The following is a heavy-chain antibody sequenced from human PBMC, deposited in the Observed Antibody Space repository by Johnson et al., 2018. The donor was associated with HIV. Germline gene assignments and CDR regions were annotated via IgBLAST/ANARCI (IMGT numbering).Heavy chain of an antibody. D-gene: IGHD2-8*02. J-gene: IGHJ3*02. CDR2: ISFDGSHT. CDR1: GFIFSSYA. Sequence: QVQLVESGGGVVQPGRSLRLSCGASGFIFSSYAMHWVRQAPGKGLEWVALISFDGSHTYYADSVNGRFTISRDNSKNTLYLQMNSLRADDTAVYYCARDEEVMYAMGAFDIWGQGTMLTVSS. V-gene: IGHV3-30*04. CDR3: ARDEEVMYAMGAFDI.